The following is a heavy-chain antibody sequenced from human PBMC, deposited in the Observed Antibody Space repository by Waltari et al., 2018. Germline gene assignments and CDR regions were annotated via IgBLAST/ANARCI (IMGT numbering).Heavy chain of an antibody. CDR3: ARDWRYYTGPDY. CDR2: ISSDGNKA. J-gene: IGHJ4*02. V-gene: IGHV3-30*01. Sequence: QVQLVESGGGVVQPGGSLRVSCAASEFTFINYAFHWVRQAPGKGLEWVAAISSDGNKAFYADSVKGQFTISRDNSKNTVYLQLNSLKPDDTAMYYCARDWRYYTGPDYWGQGTLVAVSS. CDR1: EFTFINYA. D-gene: IGHD3-3*01.